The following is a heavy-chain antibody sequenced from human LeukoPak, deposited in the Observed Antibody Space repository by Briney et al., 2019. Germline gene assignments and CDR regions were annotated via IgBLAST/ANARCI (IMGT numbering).Heavy chain of an antibody. CDR3: ARENLEAFDY. J-gene: IGHJ4*02. CDR1: GGSISSYY. CDR2: IYYSGST. D-gene: IGHD3-3*01. Sequence: PSETLSLTCTVSGGSISSYYWSWIRQPPGKGLEWIGYIYYSGSTNYNPSLKSRVTISVDTSKNQFSLKLSSVTAADTAVYYCARENLEAFDYWGQGTLVTVSS. V-gene: IGHV4-59*01.